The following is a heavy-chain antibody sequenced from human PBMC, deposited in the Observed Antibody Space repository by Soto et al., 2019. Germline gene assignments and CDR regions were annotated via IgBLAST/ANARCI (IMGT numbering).Heavy chain of an antibody. D-gene: IGHD2-2*02. CDR2: INPKSGGT. Sequence: ASVKVSCKASAYTFTDYYMHWVRQAPGQGLEWMGWINPKSGGTNYAQKFQGRVTMTRDTSISTAYMELSGLRSDDTAVLYCASGGFCDSTSCSTGYFYGIDVWGQGTTVTVSS. J-gene: IGHJ6*02. CDR3: ASGGFCDSTSCSTGYFYGIDV. V-gene: IGHV1-2*02. CDR1: AYTFTDYY.